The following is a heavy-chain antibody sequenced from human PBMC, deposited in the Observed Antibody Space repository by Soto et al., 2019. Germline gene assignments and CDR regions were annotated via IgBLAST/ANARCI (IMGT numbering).Heavy chain of an antibody. V-gene: IGHV4-39*01. CDR1: GGSISSSSYY. D-gene: IGHD6-6*01. CDR3: ARHKGSDSSSSPTNYYYYYGMDV. J-gene: IGHJ6*02. Sequence: PSETLSLTCTVSGGSISSSSYYWGWIRQPPGKGLEWIGSIYYSGSTYYNPSLKSRVTISVDTSKNQFSLKLSSVTAADTAVYYCARHKGSDSSSSPTNYYYYYGMDVWGQGTTVTVSS. CDR2: IYYSGST.